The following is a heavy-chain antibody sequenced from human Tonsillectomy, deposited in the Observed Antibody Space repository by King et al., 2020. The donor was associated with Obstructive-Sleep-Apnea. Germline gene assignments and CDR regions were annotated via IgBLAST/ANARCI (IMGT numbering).Heavy chain of an antibody. J-gene: IGHJ4*02. Sequence: LQLQESGPGLLKPSQTLSLTCTFSCGSISSGDYYWSWIRQPPGKGLEWIGYIDYSGSTYYNPSLKSRVTITVDTSKNQFSLKLSSVTAADTAVYYCARDRTWIQLWSDWGQGTLVTVSS. CDR2: IDYSGST. CDR1: CGSISSGDYY. CDR3: ARDRTWIQLWSD. D-gene: IGHD5-18*01. V-gene: IGHV4-30-4*01.